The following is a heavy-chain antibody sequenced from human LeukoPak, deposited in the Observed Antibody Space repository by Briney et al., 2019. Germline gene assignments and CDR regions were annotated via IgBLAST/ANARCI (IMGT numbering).Heavy chain of an antibody. Sequence: PGGSLRLSCAASGFTVSSNYMSWVRQAPGKGLEWVSVIYSGGSTYYADSVKGRFTISRDNSKNTLYLQMNSLRAEDTAVYYCARDFRVGATNQPLYGMDVWGQGTTVTVSS. J-gene: IGHJ6*02. D-gene: IGHD1-26*01. CDR2: IYSGGST. CDR3: ARDFRVGATNQPLYGMDV. V-gene: IGHV3-53*01. CDR1: GFTVSSNY.